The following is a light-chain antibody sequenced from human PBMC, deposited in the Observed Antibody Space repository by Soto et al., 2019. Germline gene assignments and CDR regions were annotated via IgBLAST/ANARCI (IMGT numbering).Light chain of an antibody. Sequence: QSALTQPPSASGSPGQSVAISCTGTSSDVGAYNYVSWYQQHPGKAPKLIIYEGTKRPSGVPDRFSGSKSGNTASLTVSGLQAEDEADYYCSSYADGGVFGGGTKLTVL. V-gene: IGLV2-8*01. CDR1: SSDVGAYNY. CDR2: EGT. J-gene: IGLJ3*02. CDR3: SSYADGGV.